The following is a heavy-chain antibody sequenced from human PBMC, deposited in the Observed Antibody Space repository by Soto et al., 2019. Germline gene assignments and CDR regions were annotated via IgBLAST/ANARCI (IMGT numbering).Heavy chain of an antibody. CDR1: GGSVSSGSYY. D-gene: IGHD3-10*01. CDR2: IYYSGST. V-gene: IGHV4-61*01. J-gene: IGHJ6*02. CDR3: ARAGDTMVRDVIIMNYYGMDV. Sequence: PSETLSLTCTVSGGSVSSGSYYWSWIRQPPGKGLEWIGYIYYSGSTNCKPSLKSRVTISVDTSKNQFSLKLSSVTAADTAAYYCARAGDTMVRDVIIMNYYGMDVWGQGTTVTVSS.